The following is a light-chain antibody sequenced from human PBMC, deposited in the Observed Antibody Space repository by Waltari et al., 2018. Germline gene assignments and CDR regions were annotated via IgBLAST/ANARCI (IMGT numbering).Light chain of an antibody. CDR3: QQYNDWPRT. J-gene: IGKJ1*01. Sequence: EIVMTQSPATLSVSPGERATLSCRASQSVSSNLAWYQQNPGQAPRLLLYGASTRATGVPSRFSGSGSGTEFTLTISSLQSEDVAVYYCQQYNDWPRTFGQGTKVEIK. V-gene: IGKV3-15*01. CDR2: GAS. CDR1: QSVSSN.